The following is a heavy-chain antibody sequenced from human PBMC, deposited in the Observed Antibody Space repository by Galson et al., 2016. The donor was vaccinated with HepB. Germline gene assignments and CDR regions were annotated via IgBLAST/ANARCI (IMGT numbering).Heavy chain of an antibody. V-gene: IGHV4-31*03. CDR1: GDSISSGGYY. D-gene: IGHD3-16*01. J-gene: IGHJ4*02. CDR3: ARDHPITFGEPSLGHYFDY. CDR2: IYNSGST. Sequence: TLSLTCTVSGDSISSGGYYWSWIRQHPGKGLEWLGYIYNSGSTYYKPSLTSRLTISEDTSKNQFSLRLSSVTAADTAVYYCARDHPITFGEPSLGHYFDYWGQGTLVTVSS.